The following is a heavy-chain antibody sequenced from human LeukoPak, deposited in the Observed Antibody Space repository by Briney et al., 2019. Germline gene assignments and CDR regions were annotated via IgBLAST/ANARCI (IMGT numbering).Heavy chain of an antibody. CDR1: GFTFSSYA. CDR2: ISGSGGST. D-gene: IGHD5-18*01. CDR3: AKDKYSPNINNWFDP. J-gene: IGHJ5*02. Sequence: GGSLRLSCASSGFTFSSYAMSWVRQAPGKGLEWVSAISGSGGSTYYADSVKGRFTISRDNSKNTLYLQMNSLRAEDTAVYYCAKDKYSPNINNWFDPWGQGTLVTVSS. V-gene: IGHV3-23*01.